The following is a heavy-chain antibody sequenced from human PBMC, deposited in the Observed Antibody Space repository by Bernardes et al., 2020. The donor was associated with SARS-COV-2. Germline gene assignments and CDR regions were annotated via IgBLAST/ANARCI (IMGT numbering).Heavy chain of an antibody. CDR2: ISAYNGNT. Sequence: ASVKVSCKASGYTFTSYGISWVRQAPGQGLEWMGWISAYNGNTNYAQKLQGRVTMTTDTSTSTAYMELRSLRSDDTAVYYCARDTYYYGSGSYYNRFNWFDPWGQGTLVTVSS. CDR1: GYTFTSYG. V-gene: IGHV1-18*01. CDR3: ARDTYYYGSGSYYNRFNWFDP. J-gene: IGHJ5*02. D-gene: IGHD3-10*01.